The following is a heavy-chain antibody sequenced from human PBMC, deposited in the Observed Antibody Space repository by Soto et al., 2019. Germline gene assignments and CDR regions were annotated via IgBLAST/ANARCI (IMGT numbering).Heavy chain of an antibody. CDR3: ARVGGQQLVDY. CDR2: IYYSGST. CDR1: GGSISSGGYY. J-gene: IGHJ4*02. V-gene: IGHV4-31*02. D-gene: IGHD6-13*01. Sequence: SETLSLTCTVSGGSISSGGYYWSWIRQHPGKGLEWIGYIYYSGSTYYNPSLKSRVTISVDTSKNQFSLKLSSVTAADTAVYYCARVGGQQLVDYWGQGTLVTVSS.